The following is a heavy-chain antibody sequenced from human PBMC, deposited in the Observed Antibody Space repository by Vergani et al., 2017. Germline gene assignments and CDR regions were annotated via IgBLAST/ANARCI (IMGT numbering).Heavy chain of an antibody. V-gene: IGHV1-69*08. CDR2: IIPILGIA. CDR3: ARDLGYCSGGSCSY. D-gene: IGHD2-15*01. J-gene: IGHJ4*02. CDR1: GGTFSSYT. Sequence: QVQLVQSGAEVKKPGSSVKVSCKASGGTFSSYTISWVRQAPGQGLEWRGRIIPILGIANYAQKFQGRVTITADKSTSTAYMELSSLRSEDTAVYYCARDLGYCSGGSCSYWGQGTLVTVSS.